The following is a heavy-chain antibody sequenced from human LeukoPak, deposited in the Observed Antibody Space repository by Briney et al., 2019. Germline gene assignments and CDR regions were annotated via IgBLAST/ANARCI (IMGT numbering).Heavy chain of an antibody. CDR3: ARVGGVVVPAAIPPYYYGMDV. Sequence: SETLSLTCTVSGGSISSYYWSWIRQPPGKGLEWIGYIYYSWSTNYNPSLKSRVTISVDTSKNQFSLKLSSVTAADTAVYYCARVGGVVVPAAIPPYYYGMDVWGQGTTVTVSS. CDR1: GGSISSYY. J-gene: IGHJ6*02. CDR2: IYYSWST. V-gene: IGHV4-59*01. D-gene: IGHD2-2*01.